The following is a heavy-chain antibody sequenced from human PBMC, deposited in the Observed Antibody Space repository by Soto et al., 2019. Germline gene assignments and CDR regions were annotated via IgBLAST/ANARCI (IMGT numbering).Heavy chain of an antibody. Sequence: ASVKVSCKASGYTFTSYYMHWVRQAPGQGLEWMGIINPSGGSTSYAQKFQGRVTMTRDTSTSTVYMELSSLRSEDTAVYYCARDKIAAAALPGVNTYHYYYYSGMDVWGQGTTVTVSS. J-gene: IGHJ6*02. CDR1: GYTFTSYY. CDR3: ARDKIAAAALPGVNTYHYYYYSGMDV. V-gene: IGHV1-46*01. D-gene: IGHD6-13*01. CDR2: INPSGGST.